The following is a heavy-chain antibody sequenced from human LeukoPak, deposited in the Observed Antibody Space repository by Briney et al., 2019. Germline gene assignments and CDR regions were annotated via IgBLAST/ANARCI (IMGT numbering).Heavy chain of an antibody. J-gene: IGHJ3*02. CDR1: GYTFTSYD. CDR2: MNPNSGNT. V-gene: IGHV1-8*03. CDR3: ARGRYYDSSYAFDI. Sequence: ASVKVSCKASGYTFTSYDINWVRQATGQGLEWMGWMNPNSGNTGYAQKLQGRVTITRNTSISTAYMELSSLRSEDTAVYYCARGRYYDSSYAFDIWGQGTMVTVSS. D-gene: IGHD3-22*01.